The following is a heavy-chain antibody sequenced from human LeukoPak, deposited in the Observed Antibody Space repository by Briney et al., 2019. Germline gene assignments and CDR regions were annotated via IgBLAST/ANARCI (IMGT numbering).Heavy chain of an antibody. CDR2: INWNGGRI. D-gene: IGHD2-2*02. J-gene: IGHJ6*02. CDR1: GFTFDDYG. V-gene: IGHV3-20*04. Sequence: GGSLRLSCAASGFTFDDYGMSWVRQAPGKGLEWVSGINWNGGRIGYADSVKGRFTISRDNAKNSLYLQMNSLRDEDTAVYYCARDQGYCSSTSCYRDYYYGMDVWGQGTTVTVSS. CDR3: ARDQGYCSSTSCYRDYYYGMDV.